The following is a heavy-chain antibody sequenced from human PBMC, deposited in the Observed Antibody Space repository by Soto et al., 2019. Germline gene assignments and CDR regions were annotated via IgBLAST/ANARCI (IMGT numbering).Heavy chain of an antibody. D-gene: IGHD6-19*01. Sequence: GGSLRLSCAASGFTFSSYGIHWVRQAPGRGLEWVAVISYDGSNKYYADSVKGRFTISRDNSKNTLYLQMNSLRAEDTAVYYCGKDNHRQLLDDAFDIWGQGTMVTVSS. CDR2: ISYDGSNK. CDR1: GFTFSSYG. V-gene: IGHV3-30*18. CDR3: GKDNHRQLLDDAFDI. J-gene: IGHJ3*02.